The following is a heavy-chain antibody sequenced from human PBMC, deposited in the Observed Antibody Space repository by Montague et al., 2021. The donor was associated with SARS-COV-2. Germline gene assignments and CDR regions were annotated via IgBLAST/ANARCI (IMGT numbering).Heavy chain of an antibody. J-gene: IGHJ6*02. CDR2: ISHSGST. V-gene: IGHV4-34*01. D-gene: IGHD2-2*01. CDR3: TREGYQVLWSDYYYYGMDV. CDR1: GGSFSGYY. Sequence: SETLSLTCAVYGGSFSGYYWSWIRQPPGKGLEWIWEISHSGSTNYNPSLKSRVTISVDTYKNQFSLTLSSVTAADTAVYYCTREGYQVLWSDYYYYGMDVWGQGTTVTVSS.